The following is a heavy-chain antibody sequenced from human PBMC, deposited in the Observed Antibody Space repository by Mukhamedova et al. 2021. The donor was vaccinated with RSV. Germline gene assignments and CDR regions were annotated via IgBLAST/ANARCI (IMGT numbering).Heavy chain of an antibody. J-gene: IGHJ3*02. Sequence: LKSRVTLSVDTSKNQFSLKLSSVTAADTAVYYCVRDRKRFGAWVGFDIWGQGTMATVSS. CDR3: VRDRKRFGAWVGFDI. D-gene: IGHD3-10*01. V-gene: IGHV4-39*07.